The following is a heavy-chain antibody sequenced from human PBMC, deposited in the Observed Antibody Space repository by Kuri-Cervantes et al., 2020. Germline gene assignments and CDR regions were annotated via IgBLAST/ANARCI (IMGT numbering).Heavy chain of an antibody. CDR2: IYYSGST. V-gene: IGHV4-61*01. D-gene: IGHD2-15*01. CDR1: GGSVSSDSYY. CDR3: AGSCGYYFDY. J-gene: IGHJ4*02. Sequence: GSLRLSCTVSGGSVSSDSYYRSWIRQPPGKGLEWIGYIYYSGSTNYNPSLKSRVTISVDTSKNQFSLKLSSVTAADTAVYYCAGSCGYYFDYWGQGTLVTVSS.